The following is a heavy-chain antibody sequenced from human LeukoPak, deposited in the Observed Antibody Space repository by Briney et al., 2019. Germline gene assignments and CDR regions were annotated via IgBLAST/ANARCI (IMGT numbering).Heavy chain of an antibody. V-gene: IGHV3-7*01. Sequence: PGGSLRLSCAASGFTLSYHWISWVRQAPGKGLGWVANINPDGALERYLFSVEGRCTISRDNARNSLFLQMNSLRAEDTAVYYCARWKFPCGGNCYSALDYWGQGALVTVSS. D-gene: IGHD2-21*02. CDR1: GFTLSYHW. CDR3: ARWKFPCGGNCYSALDY. CDR2: INPDGALE. J-gene: IGHJ4*02.